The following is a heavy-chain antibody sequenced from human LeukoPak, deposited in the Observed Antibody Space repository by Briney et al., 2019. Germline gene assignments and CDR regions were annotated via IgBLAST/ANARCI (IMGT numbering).Heavy chain of an antibody. Sequence: GESLKISCKGSGYSFNNYWIGWVRQMPGKGLEWMGIIYPGDSDTKYSPSFQGQVTISPHKSISTPYLQWNSLKASDSAMYYCATRGGDLDYWGQGTLVTVSS. CDR1: GYSFNNYW. J-gene: IGHJ4*02. V-gene: IGHV5-51*01. CDR3: ATRGGDLDY. D-gene: IGHD3-16*01. CDR2: IYPGDSDT.